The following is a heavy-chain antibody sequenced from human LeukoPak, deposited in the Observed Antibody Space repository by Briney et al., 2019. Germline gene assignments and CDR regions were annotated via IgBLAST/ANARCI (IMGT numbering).Heavy chain of an antibody. CDR3: ARGRFLSGYLYYFDY. J-gene: IGHJ4*02. CDR1: GSTFSSYW. D-gene: IGHD3-3*01. Sequence: PGGSLRLSCAASGSTFSSYWMSWVRQAPGKGLEWVANIKQDGSEKYYVDSVKGRFTISRDNAKNSLYLQMNSLRAEDTAVYYCARGRFLSGYLYYFDYWGQGTLVTVSS. CDR2: IKQDGSEK. V-gene: IGHV3-7*01.